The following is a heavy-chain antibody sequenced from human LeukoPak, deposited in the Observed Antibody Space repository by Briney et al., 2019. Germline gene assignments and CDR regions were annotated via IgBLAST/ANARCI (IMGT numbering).Heavy chain of an antibody. Sequence: GGSLRLSCAASGFTFSSYEMNWVRQAPGKGLEWVSYISSSGSTIYYADSVKGRFTISRDNSKNTLYLQMNSLRAEDTAVYYCAKSQATRPAYYFDFWGQGSLVTFSS. CDR3: AKSQATRPAYYFDF. D-gene: IGHD2-21*01. CDR1: GFTFSSYE. CDR2: ISSSGSTI. J-gene: IGHJ4*02. V-gene: IGHV3-48*03.